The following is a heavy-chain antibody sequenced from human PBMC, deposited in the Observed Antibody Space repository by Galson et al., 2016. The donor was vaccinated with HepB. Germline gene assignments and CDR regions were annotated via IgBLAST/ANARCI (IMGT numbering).Heavy chain of an antibody. CDR2: IYYSGST. D-gene: IGHD3-10*01. CDR1: GGSVSSGSSY. Sequence: SETLSLTCTVSGGSVSSGSSYWSWIRQPPGKGLEWIGYIYYSGSTNYNPSLKSRVTISVDTSKNQFSLKLSSVTAADTAVYYCARGESYYGSGSSIYGMDVWGQGTTVTVSS. V-gene: IGHV4-61*01. J-gene: IGHJ6*02. CDR3: ARGESYYGSGSSIYGMDV.